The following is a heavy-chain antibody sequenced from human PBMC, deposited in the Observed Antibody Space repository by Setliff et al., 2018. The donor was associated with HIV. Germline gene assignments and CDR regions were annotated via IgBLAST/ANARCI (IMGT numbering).Heavy chain of an antibody. CDR2: IYPGDSDI. CDR3: ARSPIRYCSSGSCYSGFDQ. CDR1: GYSFTSYW. Sequence: PGESLKISCKGSGYSFTSYWIGWVRQMPGKGLEWMGIIYPGDSDIGYSPSFEGQVTISADKSISTAYLQWSSLKASDTAIYYCARSPIRYCSSGSCYSGFDQWGQGTPVTVSS. J-gene: IGHJ4*02. D-gene: IGHD2-15*01. V-gene: IGHV5-51*01.